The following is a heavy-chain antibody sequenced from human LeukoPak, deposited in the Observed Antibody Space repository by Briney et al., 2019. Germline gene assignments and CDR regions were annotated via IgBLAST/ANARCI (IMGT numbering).Heavy chain of an antibody. Sequence: KPSETLSLTCTVSGGSISSSSYYWGWIRQPPGKGLEWIGSIYYSGSTYYNPSLKSRVTISVDTSKNQFSLKLSSVTAADTAVYYCALYYYGSGSYYTFDYWGQGTLVTVSS. V-gene: IGHV4-39*01. CDR3: ALYYYGSGSYYTFDY. CDR2: IYYSGST. J-gene: IGHJ4*02. D-gene: IGHD3-10*01. CDR1: GGSISSSSYY.